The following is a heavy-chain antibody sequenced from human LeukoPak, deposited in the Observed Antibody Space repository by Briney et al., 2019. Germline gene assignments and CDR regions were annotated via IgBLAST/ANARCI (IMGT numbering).Heavy chain of an antibody. CDR1: GFTFSSYA. D-gene: IGHD3-22*01. CDR2: ISYDGNNK. V-gene: IGHV3-30*01. Sequence: GGSLRLSCAASGFTFSSYAMNWVRQTPGKGLEWVAVISYDGNNKYYAHSVKGRFTISRDNSKNTLFLQMNSLRAEDAAVYYCARGADQVIVVPTAEYFQHWGQGTLVTVSS. J-gene: IGHJ1*01. CDR3: ARGADQVIVVPTAEYFQH.